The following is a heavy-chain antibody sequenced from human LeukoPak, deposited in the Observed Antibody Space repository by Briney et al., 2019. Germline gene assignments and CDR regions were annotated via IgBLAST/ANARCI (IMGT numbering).Heavy chain of an antibody. Sequence: GGSQRPSCAASGFTFSSYNMNWVRQAPGKGLGWVSSISSSSNYIYYADSVKGRFTISRDNAKNSLYLQMNSLRVEDTAVYYCASVAVAGYFDSWGQGTLVTVSS. V-gene: IGHV3-21*01. CDR2: ISSSSNYI. CDR3: ASVAVAGYFDS. D-gene: IGHD6-19*01. CDR1: GFTFSSYN. J-gene: IGHJ4*02.